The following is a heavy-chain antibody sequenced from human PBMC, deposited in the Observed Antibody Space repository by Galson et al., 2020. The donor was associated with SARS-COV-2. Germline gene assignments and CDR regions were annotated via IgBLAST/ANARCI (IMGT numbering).Heavy chain of an antibody. V-gene: IGHV1-18*04. CDR1: GYTFTSYG. Sequence: ASVKVSCKASGYTFTSYGISWVRQAPGQGLEWMGWISAYNGNTNYAQKLQCRVTMTTDTSTSTAYMELRSLRSDDTAVYYCARGASYYDFWSGYPPRYYGMDVWGQGTTVTVSS. CDR2: ISAYNGNT. CDR3: ARGASYYDFWSGYPPRYYGMDV. J-gene: IGHJ6*02. D-gene: IGHD3-3*01.